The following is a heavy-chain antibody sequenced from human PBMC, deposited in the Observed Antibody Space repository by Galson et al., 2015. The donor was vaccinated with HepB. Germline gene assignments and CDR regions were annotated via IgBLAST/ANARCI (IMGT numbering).Heavy chain of an antibody. CDR3: TSKGEGGYYFDY. V-gene: IGHV3-73*01. J-gene: IGHJ4*02. Sequence: SLRLSCAASGFTFSGSAMHWVRQASGKGLEWVGRIRSKANNCATAYPASVKGRFTVSRDDSKNTAYLQMNSLKTEDTAVYYCTSKGEGGYYFDYWGQGTLVTVSS. CDR1: GFTFSGSA. D-gene: IGHD3-16*01. CDR2: IRSKANNCAT.